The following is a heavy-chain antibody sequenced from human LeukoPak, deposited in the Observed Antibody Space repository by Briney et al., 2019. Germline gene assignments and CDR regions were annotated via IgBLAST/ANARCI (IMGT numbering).Heavy chain of an antibody. Sequence: GASVKVSCKASGFTFTSSALQWVRQARGQRPEWIGWIVVGSGNTNYAQKFQERVTITRDMSTSTAYMELSSLRSEDTAVYYCAADRNCGGDCYSRGSAYYYYYYYMDVWGKGTTVTVSS. CDR1: GFTFTSSA. CDR3: AADRNCGGDCYSRGSAYYYYYYYMDV. V-gene: IGHV1-58*01. J-gene: IGHJ6*03. D-gene: IGHD2-21*02. CDR2: IVVGSGNT.